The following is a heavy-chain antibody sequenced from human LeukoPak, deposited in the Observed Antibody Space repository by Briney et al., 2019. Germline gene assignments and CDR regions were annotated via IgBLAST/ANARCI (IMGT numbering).Heavy chain of an antibody. Sequence: GGSLRLSCAASGFTFSSYSMNWVRQAPGKGLEWVSSISGSSSYIYYADSVKGRFTISRDNAKNSLYLQMNSLRAEDTAVYYCARDSSGWYGVDYWGQGTLVTVSS. CDR2: ISGSSSYI. V-gene: IGHV3-21*01. CDR3: ARDSSGWYGVDY. J-gene: IGHJ4*02. CDR1: GFTFSSYS. D-gene: IGHD6-19*01.